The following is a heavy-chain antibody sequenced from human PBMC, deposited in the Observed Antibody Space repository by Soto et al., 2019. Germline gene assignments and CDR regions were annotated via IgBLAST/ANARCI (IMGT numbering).Heavy chain of an antibody. CDR1: RFSFSTYA. CDR3: ARDRSGSHEIDDSLDI. CDR2: ISYDGGNE. V-gene: IGHV3-30-3*01. Sequence: QVHLVESGGGVVQPGRSLRLSCAASRFSFSTYAIHWVRQAPGKGLEWVAGISYDGGNEYYADSVKGRFTISRDNSKSTLYLKMNSRGPDDTAVYYCARDRSGSHEIDDSLDIWGRGTMVTVSS. D-gene: IGHD1-26*01. J-gene: IGHJ3*02.